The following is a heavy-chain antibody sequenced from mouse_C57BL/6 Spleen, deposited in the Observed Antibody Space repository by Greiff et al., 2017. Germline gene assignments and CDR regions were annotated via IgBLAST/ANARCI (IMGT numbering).Heavy chain of an antibody. Sequence: DVKLVESGGGLVKPGGSLKLSCAASGFTFSDYGMHWVRQAPEKGLEWVAYISSGSNTIYYADTVKGRFTISRDNAKNTLFLQMTSLRSEDTAMYYCARADYCGSSYYFAYWGQGTLVTVSA. CDR2: ISSGSNTI. CDR3: ARADYCGSSYYFAY. V-gene: IGHV5-17*01. J-gene: IGHJ3*01. D-gene: IGHD1-1*01. CDR1: GFTFSDYG.